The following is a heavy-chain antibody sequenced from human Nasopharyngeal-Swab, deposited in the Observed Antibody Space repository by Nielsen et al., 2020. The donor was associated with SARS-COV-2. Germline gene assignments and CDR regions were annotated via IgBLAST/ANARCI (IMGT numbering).Heavy chain of an antibody. V-gene: IGHV4-31*02. CDR2: IYYSGST. J-gene: IGHJ4*02. D-gene: IGHD6-6*01. CDR3: ARGGAARPGFDY. Sequence: WIRQRPGKGLEWIGYIYYSGSTYYNPSLKSRVTISVDTSKNQFSLKLSSVTAADTAVYYCARGGAARPGFDYWGQGTLVTVSS.